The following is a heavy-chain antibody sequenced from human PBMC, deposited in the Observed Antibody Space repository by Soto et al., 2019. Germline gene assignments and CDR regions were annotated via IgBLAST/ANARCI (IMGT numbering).Heavy chain of an antibody. J-gene: IGHJ5*02. V-gene: IGHV1-3*04. CDR2: INTGNGNT. CDR1: GYTFTTYD. CDR3: ARGYSTSWYWFDP. D-gene: IGHD6-13*01. Sequence: ASVKVSCKTSGYTFTTYDIHWVRQAPGQRLEWMGWINTGNGNTKYSQKFQGRVTITRDTSASTAYMELSSLRPEDTAVYYCARGYSTSWYWFDPWGRG.